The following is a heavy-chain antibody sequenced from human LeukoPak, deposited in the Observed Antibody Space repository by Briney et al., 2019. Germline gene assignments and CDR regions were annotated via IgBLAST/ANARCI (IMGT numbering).Heavy chain of an antibody. V-gene: IGHV3-23*01. D-gene: IGHD3-10*01. CDR1: GFTFSSYA. CDR2: ISCSGVTT. Sequence: GGPLRLSCAVSGFTFSSYAINWVRKAPGKGLEWVSLISCSGVTTYYADPVKRRFTISRDNYKNTLFLQMKSLRAEDTAIYYCAKLYYGSGSYYRNYFDYWGQGTQVTVSS. CDR3: AKLYYGSGSYYRNYFDY. J-gene: IGHJ4*02.